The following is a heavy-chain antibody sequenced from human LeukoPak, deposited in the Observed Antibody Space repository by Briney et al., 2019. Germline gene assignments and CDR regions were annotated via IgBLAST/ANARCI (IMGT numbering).Heavy chain of an antibody. CDR2: ISGSGGST. CDR1: GFTFSSYA. V-gene: IGHV3-23*01. D-gene: IGHD3-10*01. Sequence: GGSLRLSCAASGFTFSSYAMHWVRQAPGKGLEWVSAISGSGGSTYYADSVKGRFTISRDNSKNTLYLQMNSLRADDTAVYYCAKDLGIGGSGFWGQGTLVTVSS. CDR3: AKDLGIGGSGF. J-gene: IGHJ4*02.